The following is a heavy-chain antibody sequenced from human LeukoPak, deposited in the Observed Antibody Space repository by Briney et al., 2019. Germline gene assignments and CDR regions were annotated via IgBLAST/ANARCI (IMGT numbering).Heavy chain of an antibody. D-gene: IGHD3-10*01. J-gene: IGHJ5*02. CDR2: IIPIFGTA. Sequence: SVKVSCKASGGTFSSYAISWVRQAPGQGLEWMGGIIPIFGTANYAQKFQGRVTITADKSTSTAYMELSSLRSEDTAVYYCARDSITMVRGVTQEGWFDPWGQGTLVTVSS. CDR3: ARDSITMVRGVTQEGWFDP. CDR1: GGTFSSYA. V-gene: IGHV1-69*06.